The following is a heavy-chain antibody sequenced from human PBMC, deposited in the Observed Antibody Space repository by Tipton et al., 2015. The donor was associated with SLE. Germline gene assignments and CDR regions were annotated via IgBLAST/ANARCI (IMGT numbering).Heavy chain of an antibody. CDR3: VRDNSELWFREFSYFDY. CDR2: ISYNGDNE. V-gene: IGHV3-30*09. D-gene: IGHD3-10*01. Sequence: SLRLSCAVSGFTFRNYVFHWVRQAPGKGLEWLAVISYNGDNEYYAQAVKGRFVISRDNSESTLFLQLNNLRPEDTAIYYCVRDNSELWFREFSYFDYWGQGTLVAVSS. J-gene: IGHJ4*02. CDR1: GFTFRNYV.